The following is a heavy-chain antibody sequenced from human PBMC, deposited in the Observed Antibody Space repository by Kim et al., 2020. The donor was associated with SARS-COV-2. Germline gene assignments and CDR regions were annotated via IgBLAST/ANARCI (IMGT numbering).Heavy chain of an antibody. CDR2: ISAYNGNT. J-gene: IGHJ3*02. D-gene: IGHD3-22*01. Sequence: ASVKVSCKASGYTFTSYGISWVRQAPGQGLEWMGWISAYNGNTNYAQKLQGRVTMTTDTSTSTAYMELRSLRSDDTAVYYCAMFGRLVVRPAFDIWGQGTMVTVSS. V-gene: IGHV1-18*01. CDR3: AMFGRLVVRPAFDI. CDR1: GYTFTSYG.